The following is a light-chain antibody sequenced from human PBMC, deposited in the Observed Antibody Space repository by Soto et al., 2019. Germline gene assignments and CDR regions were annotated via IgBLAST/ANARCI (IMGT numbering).Light chain of an antibody. J-gene: IGLJ1*01. CDR2: DVS. CDR3: SSYTSATTYV. V-gene: IGLV2-14*01. Sequence: QSALTQPASVSGSPGQSITISCTGTSSDVGAYNYDSWYQQYPGEAPKVIIYDVSHRPAGVSNRFSGSKSGNTASLTISGLQTQDEAAYYCSSYTSATTYVFGTGTELTVL. CDR1: SSDVGAYNY.